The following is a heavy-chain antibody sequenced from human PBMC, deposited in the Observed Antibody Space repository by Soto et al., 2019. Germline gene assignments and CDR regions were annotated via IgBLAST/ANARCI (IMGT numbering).Heavy chain of an antibody. V-gene: IGHV3-30*18. CDR3: AKDYLYDKYYYYYYGMDV. Sequence: GGSLRLSCAASGLTFSSYGMHWVRQAPGKGLEWVAVISYDGSNKYYADSVKGRFTISRDNSKNTLYLQMNSLRAEDTAVYYCAKDYLYDKYYYYYYGMDVWGQGTTVTVSS. CDR1: GLTFSSYG. D-gene: IGHD3-9*01. J-gene: IGHJ6*02. CDR2: ISYDGSNK.